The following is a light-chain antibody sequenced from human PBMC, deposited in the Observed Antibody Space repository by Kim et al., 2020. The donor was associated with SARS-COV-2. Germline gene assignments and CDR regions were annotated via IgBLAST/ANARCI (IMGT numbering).Light chain of an antibody. V-gene: IGLV2-14*04. CDR3: SSYTSSNWV. CDR1: SSDVGGYNY. J-gene: IGLJ3*02. Sequence: PGQSITIACTGTSSDVGGYNYVSWYQQHPGKAPKLMIYDVSKRPSGVSNRFSGSKSGNTASLTISGLQAEDEADYYCSSYTSSNWVFGGGTQLTVL. CDR2: DVS.